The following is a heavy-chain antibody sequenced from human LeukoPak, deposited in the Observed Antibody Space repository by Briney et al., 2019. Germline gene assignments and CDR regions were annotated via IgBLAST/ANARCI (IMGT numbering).Heavy chain of an antibody. CDR2: IYYTGRT. CDR1: GGSISSNL. Sequence: SETLSLTCTVSGGSISSNLWSWIRQPPGKGLEWIGYIYYTGRTHYNPSLESRVTISVDTSKNQFSLKLSFVTAADTAVYYCTRGVAAPGTGGLSWFDPWGQGTLVTVSS. D-gene: IGHD6-13*01. J-gene: IGHJ5*02. CDR3: TRGVAAPGTGGLSWFDP. V-gene: IGHV4-59*01.